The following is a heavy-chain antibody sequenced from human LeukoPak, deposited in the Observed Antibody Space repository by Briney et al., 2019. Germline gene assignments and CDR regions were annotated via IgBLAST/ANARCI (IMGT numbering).Heavy chain of an antibody. J-gene: IGHJ4*02. D-gene: IGHD6-19*01. Sequence: SETLSLTCTVSGDSNTNSLYYWGWVRQPPGKGLEWIGTIDYGRSTYYNPSLKSRATISIDTSKNQFSLTLSPVTAADTAVYYCAREYTLYISGWFIDYWGQGTVVTVSS. CDR2: IDYGRST. V-gene: IGHV4-39*02. CDR1: GDSNTNSLYY. CDR3: AREYTLYISGWFIDY.